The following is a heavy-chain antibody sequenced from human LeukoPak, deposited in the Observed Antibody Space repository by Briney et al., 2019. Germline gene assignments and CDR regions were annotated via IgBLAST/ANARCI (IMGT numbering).Heavy chain of an antibody. D-gene: IGHD3-3*01. CDR1: GGSISSGGYY. J-gene: IGHJ4*02. V-gene: IGHV4-61*08. CDR3: ARSRLRSGYSSYFDY. CDR2: IYYSGST. Sequence: SETLSLTCTVSGGSISSGGYYWSWIRQPPGKGLEWIGYIYYSGSTNYNPSLKSRVTISLDTSKNQFSLKLSSVTAADTAVYYCARSRLRSGYSSYFDYWGQGTLVTVSS.